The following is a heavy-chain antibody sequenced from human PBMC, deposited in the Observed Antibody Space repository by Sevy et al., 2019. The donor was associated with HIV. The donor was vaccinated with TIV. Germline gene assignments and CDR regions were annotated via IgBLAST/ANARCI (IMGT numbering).Heavy chain of an antibody. J-gene: IGHJ4*02. CDR3: AREGCTKPHDY. CDR1: VFTFSKYC. CDR2: LSFGCGEI. D-gene: IGHD2-8*01. V-gene: IGHV3-23*01. Sequence: GGSLRLSCAASVFTFSKYCMSWVRQPPGKGLEWVSTLSFGCGEINYADSVKGRFTISRDNSKSSVYLQMNNLRPEDTAVYYCAREGCTKPHDYWGQGTLVTVSS.